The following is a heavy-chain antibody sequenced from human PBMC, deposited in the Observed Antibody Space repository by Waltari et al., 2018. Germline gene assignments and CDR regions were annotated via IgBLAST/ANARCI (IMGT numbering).Heavy chain of an antibody. V-gene: IGHV3-21*01. J-gene: IGHJ4*02. Sequence: EEQLVESGGGLVKPGGSLRLSCAGCGFTFGNYNMNWVRQAPGKGLEWVSSISTTSTYTHYADSVKGRFTISRDNAKNSLFLQMNSLTTEDTAVYYCATGGWGFYFDYWGQGTLLTVSS. D-gene: IGHD7-27*01. CDR3: ATGGWGFYFDY. CDR2: ISTTSTYT. CDR1: GFTFGNYN.